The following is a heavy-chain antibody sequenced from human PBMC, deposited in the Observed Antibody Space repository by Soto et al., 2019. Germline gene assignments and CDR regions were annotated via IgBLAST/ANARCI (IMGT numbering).Heavy chain of an antibody. CDR2: INSDGSST. V-gene: IGHV3-74*01. CDR3: ARDEAAQYYFDY. J-gene: IGHJ4*02. CDR1: EFTFSSYW. Sequence: EVQLVESGGGLVQPGGSLRLYCAASEFTFSSYWMHWVRQAPGKGLVWVSRINSDGSSTSYADSVKGRFTISRDNAKNTLYLQMNSLRAEDTAVYYCARDEAAQYYFDYWGQGTLVTVSS. D-gene: IGHD6-13*01.